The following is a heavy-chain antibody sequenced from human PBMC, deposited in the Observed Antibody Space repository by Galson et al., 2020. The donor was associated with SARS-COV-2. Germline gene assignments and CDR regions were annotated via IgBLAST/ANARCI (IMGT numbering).Heavy chain of an antibody. Sequence: SGPTLVKPTQTLTLTCTFSGFSLSTSGMCVSWIRQPPGKALEWLARIDWDDDKYYSTSLKTRLTISKDTSKNQVVLTMTNMDPVDTATYYFARVNDYYGSGALDYWGQGTLVTVSS. J-gene: IGHJ4*02. V-gene: IGHV2-70*11. D-gene: IGHD3-10*01. CDR3: ARVNDYYGSGALDY. CDR1: GFSLSTSGMC. CDR2: IDWDDDK.